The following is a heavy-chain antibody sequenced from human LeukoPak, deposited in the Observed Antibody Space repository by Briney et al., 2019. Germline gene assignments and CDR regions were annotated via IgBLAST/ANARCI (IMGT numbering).Heavy chain of an antibody. CDR1: GYTFTSYG. V-gene: IGHV1-18*01. CDR3: ARDLYYYDSSGYLIWFDP. Sequence: ASVKVSCKASGYTFTSYGISWVRQAPGQGLEWMGWISAYNGNTNYAQKLQGRVTMTTVTSTSTAYMELRSLRSDDTAVYYCARDLYYYDSSGYLIWFDPWGQGTLVTVSS. D-gene: IGHD3-22*01. J-gene: IGHJ5*02. CDR2: ISAYNGNT.